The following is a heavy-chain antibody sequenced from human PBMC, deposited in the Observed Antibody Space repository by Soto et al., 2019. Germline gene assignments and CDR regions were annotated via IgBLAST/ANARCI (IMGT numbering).Heavy chain of an antibody. D-gene: IGHD5-12*01. CDR1: GYTFTSYD. V-gene: IGHV1-18*01. CDR3: AREVPTGMYYFDY. CDR2: ISAYNGNT. Sequence: ASVKVSCKASGYTFTSYDINWVRQATGQGLEWMGWISAYNGNTNYAQKLQGRVTMTTDTSTSTAYMELRSLRSDDTAVYYCAREVPTGMYYFDYWGQGTLVTVSS. J-gene: IGHJ4*02.